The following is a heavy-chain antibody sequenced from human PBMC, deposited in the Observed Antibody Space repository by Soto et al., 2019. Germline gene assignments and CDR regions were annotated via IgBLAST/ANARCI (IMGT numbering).Heavy chain of an antibody. J-gene: IGHJ5*02. Sequence: VQLGQSGAEVKKPGSSVKGSCKASGGTFSRYAISWVRKAPGQRHEWTGGIDPLFGTAKYEKKVQGRPTLTANESRTTAYMELSSLRFEDTPVYYCARGVVVVAASQLGWFDPWGQGTLITFSS. V-gene: IGHV1-69*01. CDR1: GGTFSRYA. D-gene: IGHD2-15*01. CDR2: IDPLFGTA. CDR3: ARGVVVVAASQLGWFDP.